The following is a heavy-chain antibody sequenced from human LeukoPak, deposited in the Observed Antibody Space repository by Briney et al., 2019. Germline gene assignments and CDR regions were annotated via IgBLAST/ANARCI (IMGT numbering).Heavy chain of an antibody. D-gene: IGHD3-9*01. CDR1: ALTFSNYW. Sequence: QPGGCLRISCAASALTFSNYWMHWVRQAPGKGLVWVSSINSDGSSTSNADSVKGRFTISRDNAKNTLYLQMNSLRAEDTAVFFFSKHKTAYDILTGYENPGFDYWGQGTLVTVSS. CDR3: SKHKTAYDILTGYENPGFDY. V-gene: IGHV3-74*01. J-gene: IGHJ4*02. CDR2: INSDGSST.